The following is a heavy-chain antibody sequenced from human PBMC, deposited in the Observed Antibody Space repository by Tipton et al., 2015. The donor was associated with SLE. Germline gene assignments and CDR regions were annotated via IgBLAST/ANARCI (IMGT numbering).Heavy chain of an antibody. CDR3: ARDGYDAFDI. CDR2: INHSGST. CDR1: GFTFSDYY. J-gene: IGHJ3*02. V-gene: IGHV4-34*01. D-gene: IGHD3-22*01. Sequence: LRLSCAASGFTFSDYYMSWIRQPPGKGLEWIGEINHSGSTNYNPSLKSRVTISVDTSKNQFSLKLSSVTAADTAVYYCARDGYDAFDIWGQGTMVTVSS.